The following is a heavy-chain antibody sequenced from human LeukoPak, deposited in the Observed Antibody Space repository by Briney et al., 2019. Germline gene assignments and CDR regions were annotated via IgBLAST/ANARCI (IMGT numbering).Heavy chain of an antibody. CDR3: ARYSVLRYFDDDAFDI. Sequence: VASVKVSCKASGYTFTSYDINWVRQATGQALEWMGWMNPNSGNTGYAQKFQGRVTMTRNTSISTAYMELSSLRSEDTAVYYCARYSVLRYFDDDAFDIWGQGTMVTVSS. CDR1: GYTFTSYD. D-gene: IGHD3-9*01. J-gene: IGHJ3*02. V-gene: IGHV1-8*01. CDR2: MNPNSGNT.